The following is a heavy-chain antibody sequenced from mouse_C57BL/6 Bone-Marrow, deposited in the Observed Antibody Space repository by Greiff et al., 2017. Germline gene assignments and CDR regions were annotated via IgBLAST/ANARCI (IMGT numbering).Heavy chain of an antibody. Sequence: VKLQESGAELVRPGASVKMSCKASGYTFTTYPIEWMKQNHGKSLEWIANFHPYNDDTKYNEKFKGKATLTVEKSSSTVYLELSRLTSDDSAVYYCARGGNYGGYYFDYWGQGTTLTVSS. CDR1: GYTFTTYP. V-gene: IGHV1-47*01. CDR2: FHPYNDDT. CDR3: ARGGNYGGYYFDY. J-gene: IGHJ2*01. D-gene: IGHD2-1*01.